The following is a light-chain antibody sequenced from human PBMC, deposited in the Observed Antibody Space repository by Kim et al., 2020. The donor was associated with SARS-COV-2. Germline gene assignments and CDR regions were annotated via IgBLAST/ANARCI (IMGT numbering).Light chain of an antibody. CDR3: QAWDSSTVV. CDR1: KLVDKY. J-gene: IGLJ2*01. V-gene: IGLV3-1*01. Sequence: SVSPGQPARSTCAGDKLVDKYACCYNQKPGQALVLFIYLDSKRPSGIPERFSGSNSGNTATLTISGTQAMDEADYYFQAWDSSTVVFGGGTQLTVL. CDR2: LDS.